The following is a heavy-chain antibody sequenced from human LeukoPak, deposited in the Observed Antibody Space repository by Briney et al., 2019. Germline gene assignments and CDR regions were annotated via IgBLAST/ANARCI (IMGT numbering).Heavy chain of an antibody. J-gene: IGHJ4*02. D-gene: IGHD3-10*01. Sequence: ASVKVTCKASGYTFTGYYMHWVRQAPGQGLEWMGWINPNSGGTNYAQKFQGRVTMTRDTSISTAYMELSRLRSDDTAVYYCARSHPTKLWFGEPCFDYWGQGTLVTVPS. CDR2: INPNSGGT. V-gene: IGHV1-2*02. CDR3: ARSHPTKLWFGEPCFDY. CDR1: GYTFTGYY.